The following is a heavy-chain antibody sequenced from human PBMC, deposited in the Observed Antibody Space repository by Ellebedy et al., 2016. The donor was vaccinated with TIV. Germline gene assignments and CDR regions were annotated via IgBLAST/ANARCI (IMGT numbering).Heavy chain of an antibody. CDR2: ILYDGSNK. CDR1: GFTFSSYA. CDR3: ARDYGSGSYWRFAFDI. V-gene: IGHV3-30-3*01. Sequence: GESLKISCAASGFTFSSYAMHWVRQAPGKGLEWVAVILYDGSNKYYADSVKGRFTISRDNSKNTLYLQMNSLRAEDTAVYYCARDYGSGSYWRFAFDIWGQGTMVTVSS. D-gene: IGHD1-26*01. J-gene: IGHJ3*02.